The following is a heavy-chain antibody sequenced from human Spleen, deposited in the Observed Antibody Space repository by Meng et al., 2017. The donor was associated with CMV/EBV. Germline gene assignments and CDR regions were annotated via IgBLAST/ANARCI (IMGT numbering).Heavy chain of an antibody. D-gene: IGHD1-26*01. Sequence: GESLKISCAASGFTFSSYAMSWVRQAPGKGLELVSAISGSGGSTYYADSVKGRFTISRDNSKNTLYLQMNSLRAEDTAVYYCAKVLPEWELLGAFDIWGQGTMVTVSS. J-gene: IGHJ3*02. CDR3: AKVLPEWELLGAFDI. CDR1: GFTFSSYA. CDR2: ISGSGGST. V-gene: IGHV3-23*01.